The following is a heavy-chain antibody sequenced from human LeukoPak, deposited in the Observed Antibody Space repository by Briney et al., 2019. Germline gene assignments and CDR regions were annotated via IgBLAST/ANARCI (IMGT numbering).Heavy chain of an antibody. V-gene: IGHV4-59*01. D-gene: IGHD3-10*01. J-gene: IGHJ4*02. CDR1: GGSISSYY. CDR2: IYYSGST. Sequence: SETLSLTCTVSGGSISSYYWSCMRQPPGEGLEYRGYIYYSGSTNYNPSLKSRATISGDTSKNQFSLKLSSVTAADTAVYYCARAYYGSGDRGRYYFDYWGQGTLVTVSS. CDR3: ARAYYGSGDRGRYYFDY.